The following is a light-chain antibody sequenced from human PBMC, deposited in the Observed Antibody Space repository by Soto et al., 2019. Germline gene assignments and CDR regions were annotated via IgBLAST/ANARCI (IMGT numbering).Light chain of an antibody. Sequence: QSVLTQPPSVSGAPGQRVTISCTGSSSNIAAGYDVHWYQQLPGTAPKLLIYGNSNRPSGVPDRFSGSKSGTSASLAITGLQAEDEADYYCQSYDSLSWVFGGGTKLTVL. J-gene: IGLJ3*02. CDR3: QSYDSLSWV. CDR2: GNS. V-gene: IGLV1-40*01. CDR1: SSNIAAGYD.